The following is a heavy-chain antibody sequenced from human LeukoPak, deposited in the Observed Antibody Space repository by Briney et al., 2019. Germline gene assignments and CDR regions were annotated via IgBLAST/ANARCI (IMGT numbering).Heavy chain of an antibody. CDR3: ARGSSLSNYVDY. CDR2: IYYSGST. V-gene: IGHV4-30-4*01. D-gene: IGHD1-26*01. Sequence: PSETLSLTCTVSGGSIRSGDYYWSWIRQPPGKGLEWIGYIYYSGSTYYNPSLKSRVTISVDTSKNQFSLKLSSVTAADTAVYYCARGSSLSNYVDYWGQGTLVTVSS. CDR1: GGSIRSGDYY. J-gene: IGHJ4*02.